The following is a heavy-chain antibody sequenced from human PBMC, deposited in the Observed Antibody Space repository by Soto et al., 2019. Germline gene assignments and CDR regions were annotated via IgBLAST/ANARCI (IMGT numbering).Heavy chain of an antibody. J-gene: IGHJ3*02. CDR3: ARVGDGSAYYSLSAFDI. Sequence: QVQLQESGPGLVKPSETLSLTCAVSGGSISNNNWWSWVRQPPGKGLEWIGEIYHSGSTNYNPSLTSRVTISVDKSKNQFSLKLYSLTAADTAVYYCARVGDGSAYYSLSAFDIWGQGTMVTVSS. D-gene: IGHD3-22*01. CDR1: GGSISNNNW. V-gene: IGHV4-4*02. CDR2: IYHSGST.